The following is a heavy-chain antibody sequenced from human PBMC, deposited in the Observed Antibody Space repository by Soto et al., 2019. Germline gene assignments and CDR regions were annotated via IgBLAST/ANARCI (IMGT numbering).Heavy chain of an antibody. CDR1: GYTFTSYA. J-gene: IGHJ4*02. Sequence: QVQFVQSGAEVKKPGASVKVSCKASGYTFTSYAMHWVGQAPGQRLEWMGWINAGNGNTKYSQKFQGRVTITRDTSASTAYMELNSLRSEDTAVFYCARSSGYYDVDYWGQGTLVTVSS. D-gene: IGHD3-22*01. CDR3: ARSSGYYDVDY. CDR2: INAGNGNT. V-gene: IGHV1-3*01.